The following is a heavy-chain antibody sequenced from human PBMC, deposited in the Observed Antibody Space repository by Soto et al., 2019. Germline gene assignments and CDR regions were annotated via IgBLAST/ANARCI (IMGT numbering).Heavy chain of an antibody. Sequence: GGSLRLSCAASGFTFSNAWMNWVRQAPGKGLEWVGRIKSKTDGGTTDYAAPVKGRFTISRDDSKNTLYLQMNSLKTEDTAVYYCTTEDPWLRSWEGGYSYGYGYWGQGTLVTVSS. D-gene: IGHD5-18*01. CDR1: GFTFSNAW. V-gene: IGHV3-15*07. CDR2: IKSKTDGGTT. J-gene: IGHJ4*02. CDR3: TTEDPWLRSWEGGYSYGYGY.